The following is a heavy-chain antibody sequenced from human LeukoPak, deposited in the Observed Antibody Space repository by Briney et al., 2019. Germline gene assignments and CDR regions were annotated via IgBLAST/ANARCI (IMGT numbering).Heavy chain of an antibody. CDR2: INQDGSEK. V-gene: IGHV3-7*03. CDR3: AKDFRIGYSAHFDY. CDR1: GFTFSRNW. J-gene: IGHJ4*02. D-gene: IGHD2-21*01. Sequence: PGGSLRLSCAASGFTFSRNWMIWVRQAPGKRLEWVANINQDGSEKYYVDSVKGRFTISRDNAKNSLFLQMNSLRAEDTAVYYCAKDFRIGYSAHFDYWGQGALVTVSS.